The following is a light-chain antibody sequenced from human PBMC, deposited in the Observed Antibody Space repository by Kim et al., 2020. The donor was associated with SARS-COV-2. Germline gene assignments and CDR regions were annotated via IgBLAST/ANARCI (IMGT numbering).Light chain of an antibody. CDR2: DNN. J-gene: IGLJ2*01. CDR1: SSNIGNNY. CDR3: GTWDSSLSAVV. V-gene: IGLV1-51*01. Sequence: GQKVTISCSGRSSNIGNNYVSWYQQLPGIAPKLLIYDNNKRPSGIPDRFSGSKSGTSATLGITGLQTGDEADYYCGTWDSSLSAVVFGGGTQLTVL.